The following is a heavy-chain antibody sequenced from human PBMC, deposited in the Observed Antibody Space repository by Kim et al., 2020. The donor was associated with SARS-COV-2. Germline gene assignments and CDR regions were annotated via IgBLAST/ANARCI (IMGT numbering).Heavy chain of an antibody. Sequence: SETLSLTCTVSGGSISSGGYYWSWIRQHPGKGLEWIGYIYYSGSTYYNPSLKSRVTISVDTSKNQFSLKLSSVTAADTAVYYCASGYSSDPLTFDYWGQGTLVTVSS. J-gene: IGHJ4*02. CDR1: GGSISSGGYY. CDR2: IYYSGST. V-gene: IGHV4-31*03. CDR3: ASGYSSDPLTFDY. D-gene: IGHD6-25*01.